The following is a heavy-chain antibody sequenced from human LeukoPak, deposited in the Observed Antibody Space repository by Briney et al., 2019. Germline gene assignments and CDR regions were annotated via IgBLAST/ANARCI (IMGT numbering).Heavy chain of an antibody. CDR1: GGSISSSSYY. V-gene: IGHV4-39*07. Sequence: SETLSLTCTVSGGSISSSSYYWGWIRQPPGKGLEWIGSIYYSGSTYYNPSLKSRVTISVDTSKNQFSLKLSSVTAADTAVYYCARELSRYYDSSGYPEYNWFDPWGQGTLVTVSS. CDR3: ARELSRYYDSSGYPEYNWFDP. J-gene: IGHJ5*02. D-gene: IGHD3-22*01. CDR2: IYYSGST.